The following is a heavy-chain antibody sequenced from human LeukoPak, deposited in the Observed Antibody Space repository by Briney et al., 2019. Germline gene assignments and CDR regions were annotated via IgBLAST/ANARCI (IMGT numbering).Heavy chain of an antibody. Sequence: PGGSLRLSCAASGFTFSSYSMNWVRQAPGKGLEWVSSISSSSSYIYYADSVKGRFTISRDNAKNSLYLQMNSLRAEDTAVYYCAREHSPGYYMDVWGKGTTVTVSS. CDR3: AREHSPGYYMDV. CDR2: ISSSSSYI. CDR1: GFTFSSYS. V-gene: IGHV3-21*01. D-gene: IGHD2-15*01. J-gene: IGHJ6*03.